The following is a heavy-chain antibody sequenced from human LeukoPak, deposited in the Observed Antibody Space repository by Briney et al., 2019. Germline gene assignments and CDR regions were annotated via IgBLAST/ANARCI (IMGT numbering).Heavy chain of an antibody. CDR1: GGSFSGYY. CDR3: ARGAWLRYRVRNAFDI. CDR2: INHSGST. V-gene: IGHV4-34*01. J-gene: IGHJ3*02. D-gene: IGHD5-12*01. Sequence: SETLSLTCAVYGGSFSGYYWSWIRQPPGRGLEWIGEINHSGSTNYNPSLKSRVTISVDTSKNQFSLKLSSVTAADTAVYYCARGAWLRYRVRNAFDIWGQGTMVTVSS.